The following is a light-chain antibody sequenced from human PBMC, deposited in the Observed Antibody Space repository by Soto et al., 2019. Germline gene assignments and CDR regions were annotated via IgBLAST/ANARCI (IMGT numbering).Light chain of an antibody. CDR1: SSNIGAGYD. V-gene: IGLV1-40*01. CDR2: GNS. J-gene: IGLJ1*01. CDR3: CLYVGGRTYL. Sequence: QSVLTQPPSVSGAPGQRVAISCTGSSSNIGAGYDVHWYQQLPGTAPKVVIYGNSHRPSGVPDRFSGSKSGTAASLVITGLQAEDEADYYCCLYVGGRTYLFGTGTKVTVL.